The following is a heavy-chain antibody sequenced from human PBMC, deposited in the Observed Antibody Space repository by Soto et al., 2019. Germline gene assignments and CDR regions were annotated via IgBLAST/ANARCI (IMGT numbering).Heavy chain of an antibody. Sequence: QVQLVESGGGVVQPGRSLRLSCAASGFTFSSYGMHWVRQAPGKGLEWVAVISYDGSNKYYADSVKGRFTISRDNSKNTLYLQMNSLRAEDTAVYYCAKDFYDLRSSWYRPYYYYYYMDVWGKGTTVTVSS. V-gene: IGHV3-30*18. J-gene: IGHJ6*03. CDR1: GFTFSSYG. D-gene: IGHD6-13*01. CDR3: AKDFYDLRSSWYRPYYYYYYMDV. CDR2: ISYDGSNK.